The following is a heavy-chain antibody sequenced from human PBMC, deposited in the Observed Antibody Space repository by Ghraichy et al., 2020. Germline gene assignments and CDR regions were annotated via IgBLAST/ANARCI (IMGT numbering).Heavy chain of an antibody. CDR2: ISGSGGST. D-gene: IGHD3-22*01. CDR1: GFTLRSYA. J-gene: IGHJ2*01. Sequence: GGSLRLSCGASGFTLRSYAMSWVRQAPGEGLEWVSGISGSGGSTHYADSVKGRFTISRDNSNNTLYLQMNSLRVEDTAVYYCAKDPGAYYDPGWYFDFWGRGTLVTV. V-gene: IGHV3-23*01. CDR3: AKDPGAYYDPGWYFDF.